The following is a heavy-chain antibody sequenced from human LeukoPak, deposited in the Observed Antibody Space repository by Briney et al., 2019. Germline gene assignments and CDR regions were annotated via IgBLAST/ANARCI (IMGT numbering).Heavy chain of an antibody. J-gene: IGHJ3*02. V-gene: IGHV1-18*01. CDR2: ISAYNGNT. CDR1: GYTFTSYG. D-gene: IGHD3-22*01. Sequence: VSVKVSCKASGYTFTSYGISWVRQAPGQGLEWMGWISAYNGNTNYAQKLQGRVTMTTDTSTSTAYMELRSLRSDDTAVYYCARDQWLYYYDSSGYYPGAFDIWGQGTMVTVSS. CDR3: ARDQWLYYYDSSGYYPGAFDI.